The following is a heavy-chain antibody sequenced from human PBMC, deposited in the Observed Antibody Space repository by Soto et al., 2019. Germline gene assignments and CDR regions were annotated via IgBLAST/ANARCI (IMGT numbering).Heavy chain of an antibody. CDR2: VYNSGST. CDR3: ARYRREAVAGYTLDN. CDR1: GGSISSNY. J-gene: IGHJ4*02. Sequence: SETLSLTCTVSGGSISSNYWTWIRQPPGKGLEWIGYVYNSGSTNYNPSLKSRVTISEDSSKSQFSLKVNSMTAADTAVYYCARYRREAVAGYTLDNWGQGILVTVSS. D-gene: IGHD6-13*01. V-gene: IGHV4-59*01.